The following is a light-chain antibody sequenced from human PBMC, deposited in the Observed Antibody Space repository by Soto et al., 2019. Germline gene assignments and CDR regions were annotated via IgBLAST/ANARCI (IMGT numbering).Light chain of an antibody. V-gene: IGLV2-8*01. CDR2: EVN. CDR3: SSYADTNNLV. J-gene: IGLJ2*01. CDR1: SSDIGGYNF. Sequence: QSVLTQPPSASGSPGQSVTISCTGTSSDIGGYNFVSWYQQHPGKAPKLMIDEVNKRPSGVPDRFSGSKSDNTASLTVSGLQAEDEADYYCSSYADTNNLVFGGGTKLTVL.